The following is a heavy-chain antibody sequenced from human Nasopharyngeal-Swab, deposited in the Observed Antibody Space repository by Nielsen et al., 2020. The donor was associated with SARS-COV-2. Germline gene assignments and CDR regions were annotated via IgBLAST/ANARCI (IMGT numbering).Heavy chain of an antibody. CDR1: GYSFTSYW. Sequence: GSLKISCKGSGYSFTSYWIAWVRQMPGKGLECMGTIFPGDSDTRYSPSFEGRVTISVDQSITTAYLHWTSLKASDTAKYYCAIGAAVGTLFHGMDVWGQGTMVTVSS. J-gene: IGHJ6*02. D-gene: IGHD1-26*01. CDR2: IFPGDSDT. CDR3: AIGAAVGTLFHGMDV. V-gene: IGHV5-51*01.